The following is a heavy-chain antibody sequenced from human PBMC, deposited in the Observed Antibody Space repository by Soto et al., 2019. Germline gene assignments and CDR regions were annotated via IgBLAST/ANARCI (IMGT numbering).Heavy chain of an antibody. J-gene: IGHJ6*02. V-gene: IGHV3-23*01. Sequence: EVQLLESGGGLVQPGGSLRLSCAASGFTFSSYAMSWVRQAPGKGLEWVSAISGSGGSTYYADSVKGRFTISRDNSKNTLYLQMNSLRAEDTAVYYGGVVLVFYYGMDVWGQGTTVTVSS. CDR1: GFTFSSYA. CDR2: ISGSGGST. CDR3: GVVLVFYYGMDV. D-gene: IGHD5-12*01.